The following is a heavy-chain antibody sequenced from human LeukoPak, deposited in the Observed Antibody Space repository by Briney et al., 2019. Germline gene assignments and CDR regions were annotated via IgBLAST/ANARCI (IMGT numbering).Heavy chain of an antibody. CDR2: ISAYNGNT. CDR1: GYTFTNYG. CDR3: ARDRGTWNDDGFDY. Sequence: GASVKVSCKASGYTFTNYGISWVRQAPEQGLEWIGWISAYNGNTNYAQKLQGRVTMTTDTSTSTAYMELRSLRSDDTAVYYCARDRGTWNDDGFDYWGQGTLVTVSS. V-gene: IGHV1-18*01. D-gene: IGHD1-1*01. J-gene: IGHJ4*02.